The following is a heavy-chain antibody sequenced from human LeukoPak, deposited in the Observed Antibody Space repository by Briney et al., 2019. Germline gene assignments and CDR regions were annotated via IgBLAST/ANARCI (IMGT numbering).Heavy chain of an antibody. CDR3: AKEEGDSSSWHFDY. D-gene: IGHD6-13*01. CDR2: ISGDGGST. V-gene: IGHV3-43*02. Sequence: GGSLRLSCAASGFTFDDYAMHWVRQAPGKGLEWVSLISGDGGSTYYADSVKGRLTISRDNSKNSLYLQMNSLRTEDTALYYCAKEEGDSSSWHFDYWGQGTLVTVSS. CDR1: GFTFDDYA. J-gene: IGHJ4*02.